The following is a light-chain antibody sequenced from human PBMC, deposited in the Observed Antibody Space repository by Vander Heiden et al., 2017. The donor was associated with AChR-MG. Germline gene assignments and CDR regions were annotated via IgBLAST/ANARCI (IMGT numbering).Light chain of an antibody. J-gene: IGKJ4*01. CDR2: DAS. V-gene: IGKV3-11*01. CDR1: QSVSTF. Sequence: EVVFTQSPATLSFSPGDRATLSCRASQSVSTFLAWYQHRLGQAPRLLIYDASNRATGVPVRFSGSGSGTDFTLTISSLEPEDYAVYYCQQRSIWPHTFGGGTTVEIK. CDR3: QQRSIWPHT.